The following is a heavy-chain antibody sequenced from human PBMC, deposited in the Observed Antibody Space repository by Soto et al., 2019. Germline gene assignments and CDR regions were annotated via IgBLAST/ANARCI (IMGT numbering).Heavy chain of an antibody. J-gene: IGHJ4*02. CDR3: SRIWSGGSCDEGVGAY. Sequence: QVQLVQSGAEVKKPGSSVKVSCKASGGTFSSYAISWVRQSPGQGLEWMGGIIPIFGTANYAQKFQARVTITADESTSTAYMGLSSLRSDDTAVYYCSRIWSGGSCDEGVGAYWGQGTLVTVSS. D-gene: IGHD2-15*01. CDR1: GGTFSSYA. CDR2: IIPIFGTA. V-gene: IGHV1-69*01.